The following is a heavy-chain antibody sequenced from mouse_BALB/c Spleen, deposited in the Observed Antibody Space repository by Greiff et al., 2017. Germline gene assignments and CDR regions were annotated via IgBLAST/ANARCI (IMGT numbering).Heavy chain of an antibody. D-gene: IGHD1-1*01. CDR1: GFTFSSYT. J-gene: IGHJ4*01. CDR3: TRGDYGYAMDY. Sequence: EVKLMESGGGLVKPGGSLKLSCAASGFTFSSYTMSWVRQTPEKRLEWVATISSGGSYTYYPDSVKGRFTISRDNAKNTLYLQMSSLKSEDTAMYYCTRGDYGYAMDYWGQGTSVTVSS. V-gene: IGHV5-6-4*01. CDR2: ISSGGSYT.